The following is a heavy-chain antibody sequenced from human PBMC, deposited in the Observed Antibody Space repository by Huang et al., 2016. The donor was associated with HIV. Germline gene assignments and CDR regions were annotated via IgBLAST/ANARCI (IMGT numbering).Heavy chain of an antibody. CDR1: GFSFSHYG. CDR3: ATDLGGYSFDY. J-gene: IGHJ4*02. D-gene: IGHD2-21*02. Sequence: QEQLVESGGGVVQPGGSLRLSCATSGFSFSHYGMHWVRQAAGKGLEWVAFIRFDGGNKHDADSAKGRFTISRDNSKKMVFLEMNSLRGDDTAFYYCATDLGGYSFDYWGQGALVSVSS. V-gene: IGHV3-30*02. CDR2: IRFDGGNK.